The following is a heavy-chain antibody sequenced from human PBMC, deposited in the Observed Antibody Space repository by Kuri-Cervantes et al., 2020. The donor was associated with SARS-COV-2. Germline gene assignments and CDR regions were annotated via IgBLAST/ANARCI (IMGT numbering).Heavy chain of an antibody. Sequence: LSLTCAASGFTFSSYAMHWVRQAPGKGLEWVAVISYDGSNKYYADSVKGRFTISRDNSKNTLYLQMNSLRAEDTAVYYCAKDFTMIVESIDYWGQGALVTVSS. D-gene: IGHD3-22*01. J-gene: IGHJ4*02. CDR2: ISYDGSNK. V-gene: IGHV3-30*01. CDR3: AKDFTMIVESIDY. CDR1: GFTFSSYA.